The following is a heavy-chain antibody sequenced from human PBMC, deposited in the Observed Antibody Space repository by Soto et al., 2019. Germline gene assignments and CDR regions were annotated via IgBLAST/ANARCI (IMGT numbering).Heavy chain of an antibody. D-gene: IGHD3-10*01. CDR3: AGGSLRGVKPPYSYYGMDV. V-gene: IGHV4-61*01. Sequence: SETLSLTCTVSTGSVSSGTHYWSWIRQPPGKGLEWIGYVYYSGGTDYNPSLKSRVTTSIDTSKNQFSLKRSSVAAADTAVYYCAGGSLRGVKPPYSYYGMDVWGQGTTVTVSS. CDR1: TGSVSSGTHY. CDR2: VYYSGGT. J-gene: IGHJ6*02.